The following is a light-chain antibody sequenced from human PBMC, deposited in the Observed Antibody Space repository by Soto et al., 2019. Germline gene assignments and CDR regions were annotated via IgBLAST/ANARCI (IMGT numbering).Light chain of an antibody. V-gene: IGLV2-8*01. CDR1: SSDVGGYNY. CDR2: EVS. CDR3: CLYIGATTYV. J-gene: IGLJ1*01. Sequence: QSALTQPPSASGSPGQSVTISCTGTSSDVGGYNYVSWYQQHPGKAPKVIIYEVSKRPSGVPDRFSGSTSVNSASLTISGLQADDEADYYCCLYIGATTYVLGTGTKVTVL.